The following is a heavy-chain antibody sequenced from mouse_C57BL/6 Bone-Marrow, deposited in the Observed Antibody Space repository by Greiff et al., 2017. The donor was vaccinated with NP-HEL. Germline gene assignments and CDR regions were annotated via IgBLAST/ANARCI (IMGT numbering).Heavy chain of an antibody. J-gene: IGHJ1*03. CDR1: GYTFTDYY. V-gene: IGHV1-26*01. Sequence: EVQLQQSGPELVKPGASVKISCKASGYTFTDYYMNWVKQSHGKSLEWIGDINPNNGGTSYNQKFKGKATLTVDKSSSTAYMELRSLTSEDSAVYYCASITTDPYWYFDVWGTGTTVTVSS. D-gene: IGHD1-1*01. CDR2: INPNNGGT. CDR3: ASITTDPYWYFDV.